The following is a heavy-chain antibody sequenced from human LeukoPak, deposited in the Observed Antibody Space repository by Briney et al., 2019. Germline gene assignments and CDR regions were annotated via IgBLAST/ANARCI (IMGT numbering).Heavy chain of an antibody. Sequence: PGESLKISCEGSGYNFDSYLIAWVRQVPGKGLEWMGIMNPSDFDIRKSPSFQGQVTISVDQSVSTAYLEWSSLKASDTAIYYCARQSGYYAFGFWGQGTLVTVSS. J-gene: IGHJ4*02. CDR1: GYNFDSYL. V-gene: IGHV5-51*01. D-gene: IGHD3-22*01. CDR3: ARQSGYYAFGF. CDR2: MNPSDFDI.